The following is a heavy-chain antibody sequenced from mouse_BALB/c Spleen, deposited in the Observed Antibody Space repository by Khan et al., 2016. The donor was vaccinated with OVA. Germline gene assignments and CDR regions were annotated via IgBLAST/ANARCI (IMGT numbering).Heavy chain of an antibody. J-gene: IGHJ4*01. CDR2: IHPADSGT. D-gene: IGHD1-1*02. CDR1: GYTFTSYG. CDR3: ARGGYGGSLDF. Sequence: QVQLQQPGAELVRPGASVKLSCKASGYTFTSYGMHWVKQTPGQGLEWIGMIHPADSGTPYNQKFKAKATLTADKSSITAYMQLSSLTSEDSAVYYVARGGYGGSLDFWGQGTSVTVSS. V-gene: IGHV1-61*01.